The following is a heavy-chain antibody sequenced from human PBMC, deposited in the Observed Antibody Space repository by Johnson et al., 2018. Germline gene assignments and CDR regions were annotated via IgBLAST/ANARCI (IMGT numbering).Heavy chain of an antibody. CDR3: ARGDFWSDILWYFDY. CDR1: KFTFSSYW. J-gene: IGHJ4*02. CDR2: INTDGSST. V-gene: IGHV3-74*01. Sequence: EVQLLETGGGLVQXGGSXRLXCAAPKFTFSSYWLHWVRQAPGTGLVWVVRINTDGSSTSYAVSVKGRFTISRDNAKNTLYLQMNSLRAEDTAVYYCARGDFWSDILWYFDYWGQGTLVTLSS. D-gene: IGHD3-3*01.